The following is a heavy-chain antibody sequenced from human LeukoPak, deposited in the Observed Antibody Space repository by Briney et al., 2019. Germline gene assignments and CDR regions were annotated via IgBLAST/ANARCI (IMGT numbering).Heavy chain of an antibody. CDR1: GFTFSSYA. V-gene: IGHV3-23*01. J-gene: IGHJ4*02. Sequence: GGSLTLSCVASGFTFSSYAMSWVRQAPGKGLEWVSAVSGSGGSTYYADSVKGRFTISRDNSKNTLYLQMNSLRAEDTAVYYCAKVSHIVVVPAAIHFDYWGQGTLVTVSS. CDR3: AKVSHIVVVPAAIHFDY. CDR2: VSGSGGST. D-gene: IGHD2-2*01.